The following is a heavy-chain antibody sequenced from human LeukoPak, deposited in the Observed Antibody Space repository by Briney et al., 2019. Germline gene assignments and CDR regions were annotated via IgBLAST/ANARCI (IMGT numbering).Heavy chain of an antibody. V-gene: IGHV1-8*01. D-gene: IGHD6-13*01. CDR2: MNPNSGNT. J-gene: IGHJ4*02. Sequence: WMGWMNPNSGNTGYAQKFQGRVTMTRNTSISTAYMELSSLRSEDTAVYYCATYSSSWDYWGQGTLVTVSS. CDR3: ATYSSSWDY.